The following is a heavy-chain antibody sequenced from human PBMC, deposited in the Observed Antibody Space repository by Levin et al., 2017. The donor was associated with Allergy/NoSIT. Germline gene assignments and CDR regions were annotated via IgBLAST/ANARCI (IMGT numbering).Heavy chain of an antibody. V-gene: IGHV3-48*02. Sequence: GGSLRLSCAASGFTFSNYNMNWVRQAPGKGLEWLSYISSNTRTIYYASSLKGRFTVSRDNAKNSLYLQMNSLRDDDTAVYYCVREGGWGPPYYFDYWGQGAPVTVSS. CDR2: ISSNTRTI. J-gene: IGHJ4*02. CDR1: GFTFSNYN. D-gene: IGHD3-16*01. CDR3: VREGGWGPPYYFDY.